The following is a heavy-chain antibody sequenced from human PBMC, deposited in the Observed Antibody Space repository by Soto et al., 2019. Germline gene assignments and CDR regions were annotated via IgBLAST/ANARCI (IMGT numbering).Heavy chain of an antibody. CDR1: GGSFSGYY. J-gene: IGHJ4*02. Sequence: SETLSLTCAVYGGSFSGYYWDWIRQPPGKGLEWIGEISQSGSTYYNPSLKSRVTISVDTSKNQFSLKLSSVTAADTAVYYCARFRASCSGGSCYLPTDYFDYWGQGTLVTVSS. CDR3: ARFRASCSGGSCYLPTDYFDY. V-gene: IGHV4-34*01. D-gene: IGHD2-15*01. CDR2: ISQSGST.